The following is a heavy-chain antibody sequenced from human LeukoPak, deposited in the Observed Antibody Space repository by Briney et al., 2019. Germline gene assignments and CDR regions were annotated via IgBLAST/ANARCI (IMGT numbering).Heavy chain of an antibody. Sequence: GGSLRLSCAASGFTFSDYWMHWVRQAPGKGLVWVSRSNSDGRSTTYADSVKGRFTISRDNAKNTLYVQMNSLRADDTAVYYCARAMLGAPYGMDVWGQGTTVTVSS. CDR2: SNSDGRST. CDR3: ARAMLGAPYGMDV. CDR1: GFTFSDYW. D-gene: IGHD1-26*01. V-gene: IGHV3-74*01. J-gene: IGHJ6*02.